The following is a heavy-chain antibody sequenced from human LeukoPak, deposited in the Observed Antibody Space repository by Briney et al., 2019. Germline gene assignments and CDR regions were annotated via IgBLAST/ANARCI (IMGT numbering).Heavy chain of an antibody. CDR2: IYSGGST. CDR1: GFTFDDYG. Sequence: GGSLRLSCAASGFTFDDYGMSWVRQAPGKGLEWVSVIYSGGSTYYADSVKGRLTISRDNSKNTLYLQMNSLRAEDTAVYYCARGLSGDPYYFDYWGQGTLVTVSS. D-gene: IGHD7-27*01. CDR3: ARGLSGDPYYFDY. V-gene: IGHV3-66*02. J-gene: IGHJ4*02.